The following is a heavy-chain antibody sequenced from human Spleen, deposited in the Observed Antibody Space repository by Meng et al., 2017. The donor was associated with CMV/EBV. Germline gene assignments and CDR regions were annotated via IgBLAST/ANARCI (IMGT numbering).Heavy chain of an antibody. V-gene: IGHV3-48*03. CDR3: ARYCSSMSCYYYYYYGMDV. D-gene: IGHD2-2*01. CDR2: ISISGFTI. J-gene: IGHJ6*02. Sequence: GESLKISCAASGFTFSSYGMNWVRQAPGKGLEWIAFISISGFTIYYAESMKDRFTISRDNPKNSLFLQMNSLRAEDTAVYYCARYCSSMSCYYYYYYGMDVWGQGTTVTVSS. CDR1: GFTFSSYG.